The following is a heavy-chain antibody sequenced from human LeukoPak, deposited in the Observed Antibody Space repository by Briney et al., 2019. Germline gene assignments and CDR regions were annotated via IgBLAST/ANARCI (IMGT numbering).Heavy chain of an antibody. CDR3: AREGKDYYGSLMDV. Sequence: GGSLRLSCAASGFTFDDYGMTWVRQAPGKGLEWVSYISSSSSYTNYADSVKGRFTISRDNAKNSLYLQMNSLRAEDTAVYYCAREGKDYYGSLMDVWGQGTTVTVSS. J-gene: IGHJ6*02. D-gene: IGHD3-10*01. V-gene: IGHV3-11*06. CDR1: GFTFDDYG. CDR2: ISSSSSYT.